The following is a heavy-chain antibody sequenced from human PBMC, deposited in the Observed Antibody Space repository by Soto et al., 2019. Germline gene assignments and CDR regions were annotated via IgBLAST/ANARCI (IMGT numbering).Heavy chain of an antibody. V-gene: IGHV3-21*01. CDR3: ARDKVDWNDYCYYYMDV. CDR2: ISSSSSYI. CDR1: GFTFSSYS. J-gene: IGHJ6*03. Sequence: GGSLRLSCAASGFTFSSYSMNWVRQAPGKGLEWVSSISSSSSYIYYADSVKGRFTISRDNAKNSLYLQMNSLRAEDTAVYYCARDKVDWNDYCYYYMDVWGKGTTVTVSS. D-gene: IGHD1-1*01.